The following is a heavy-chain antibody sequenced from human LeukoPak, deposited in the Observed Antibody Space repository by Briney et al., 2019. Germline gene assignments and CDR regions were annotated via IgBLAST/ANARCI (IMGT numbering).Heavy chain of an antibody. CDR1: GGSISSGGYY. V-gene: IGHV4-31*03. CDR2: IYYSGST. CDR3: ARADYYGSGSYYGVFFDY. J-gene: IGHJ4*02. Sequence: PSQTLSLTCTVSGGSISSGGYYWGWIRQHPGKGLEWVGYIYYSGSTYYNPSLKSRVTISVDTSKNQFSLKLSSVTAADTAVYYCARADYYGSGSYYGVFFDYWGQGTLVTVSS. D-gene: IGHD3-10*01.